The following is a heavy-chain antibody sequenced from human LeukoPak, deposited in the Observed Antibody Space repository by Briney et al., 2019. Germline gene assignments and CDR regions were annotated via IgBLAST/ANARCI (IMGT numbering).Heavy chain of an antibody. J-gene: IGHJ4*02. Sequence: GSLRLSCAASGFTFSSYSMNWIRQPPGKGLEWIGSIFYSGSTYYNPSLKSRVTVSVDTSKNQFSLKLSSVTAADTAVYYCARHSGASRGPSDYWGQGTLITVSS. CDR2: IFYSGST. D-gene: IGHD1-26*01. CDR1: GFTFSSYS. V-gene: IGHV4-39*01. CDR3: ARHSGASRGPSDY.